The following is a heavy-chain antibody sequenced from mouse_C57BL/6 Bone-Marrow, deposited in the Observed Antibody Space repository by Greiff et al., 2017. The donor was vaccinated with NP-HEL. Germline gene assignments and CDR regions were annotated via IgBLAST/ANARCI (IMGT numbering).Heavy chain of an antibody. J-gene: IGHJ2*01. D-gene: IGHD4-1*02. Sequence: DVQLQESGPVLVKPGASVKMSCKASGYTFTDYYMNWVKQSHGKSLEWIGVINPYNGGTSYNQKFKGKATLTVDKSSSTAYMELNSLTSEDSAVYYCARPQLGYFDYWGQGTTLTVSS. CDR3: ARPQLGYFDY. CDR2: INPYNGGT. V-gene: IGHV1-19*01. CDR1: GYTFTDYY.